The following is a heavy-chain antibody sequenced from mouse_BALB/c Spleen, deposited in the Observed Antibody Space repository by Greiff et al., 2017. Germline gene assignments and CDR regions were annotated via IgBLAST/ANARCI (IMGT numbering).Heavy chain of an antibody. D-gene: IGHD3-1*01. J-gene: IGHJ4*01. CDR3: TRSGLGAMDY. CDR2: IYPGSGST. V-gene: IGHV1S22*01. CDR1: GYTFTSYW. Sequence: LQQPGSELVRPGASVKLSCKASGYTFTSYWMHWVKQRHGQGLEWIGNIYPGSGSTNYDEKFKSKGTLTVDTSSSTAYMHLSSLTSEGSAVYYCTRSGLGAMDYWGQGTSVTVSS.